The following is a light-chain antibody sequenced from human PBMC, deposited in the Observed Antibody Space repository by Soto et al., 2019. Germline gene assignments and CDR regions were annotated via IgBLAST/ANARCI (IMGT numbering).Light chain of an antibody. CDR2: DAS. J-gene: IGKJ5*01. Sequence: DIQMTQSPSSLSAYVGDRVTITCQASQDIDKYLNWYQQKPGKAPKLLIDDASNLETGVPSRFSGSGSGTDFTLTISSLQPEDFATYYCQQLNSYPITFGQGTRLEIK. CDR3: QQLNSYPIT. CDR1: QDIDKY. V-gene: IGKV1-33*01.